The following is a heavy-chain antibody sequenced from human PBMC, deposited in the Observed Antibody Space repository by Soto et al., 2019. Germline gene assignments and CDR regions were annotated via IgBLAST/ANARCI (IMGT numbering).Heavy chain of an antibody. Sequence: SETLSLTCTVSGDSISNGGFYWSWIRQHPGKGLEWIGHIYYTGSTYYDPSLKGRLTISMDTSKNQLSLQLSSVTAADTAVYFCARAPLLWSGYYVRENPKWFDPWGQGTLVTVSS. V-gene: IGHV4-31*03. CDR2: IYYTGST. J-gene: IGHJ5*02. CDR3: ARAPLLWSGYYVRENPKWFDP. D-gene: IGHD3-3*01. CDR1: GDSISNGGFY.